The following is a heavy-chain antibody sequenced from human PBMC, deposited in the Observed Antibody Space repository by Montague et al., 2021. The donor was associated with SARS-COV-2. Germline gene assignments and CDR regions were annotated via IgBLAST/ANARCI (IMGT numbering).Heavy chain of an antibody. J-gene: IGHJ3*02. CDR1: GDSVSSNTAT. Sequence: CAISGDSVSSNTATWNWIRQSPSRGLEWLGRTYYRSKWYHDYAISLKSRITINPDTSKNQFSLRLSSVAPEDTAVFYCARTTTRMLYPENAFDIWGQGTMVTGSS. V-gene: IGHV6-1*01. CDR2: TYYRSKWYH. D-gene: IGHD2-15*01. CDR3: ARTTTRMLYPENAFDI.